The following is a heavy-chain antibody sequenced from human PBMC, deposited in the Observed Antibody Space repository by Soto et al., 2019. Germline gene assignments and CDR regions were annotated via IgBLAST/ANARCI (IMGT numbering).Heavy chain of an antibody. Sequence: KSSETLSLTCAVDGGSFSGYYWSWIRQPPGKGLEWIGEINHSGSTNYNPSLKSRVTISVYTSKNQFSLKLSSVTAADTAVYYCARGFLKDYDSSGYYLNWFDPWGQGTLVTVSS. V-gene: IGHV4-34*01. CDR2: INHSGST. CDR3: ARGFLKDYDSSGYYLNWFDP. J-gene: IGHJ5*02. CDR1: GGSFSGYY. D-gene: IGHD3-22*01.